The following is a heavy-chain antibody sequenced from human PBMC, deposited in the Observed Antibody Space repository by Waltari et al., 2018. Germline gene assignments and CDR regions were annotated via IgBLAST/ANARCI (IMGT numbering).Heavy chain of an antibody. J-gene: IGHJ4*02. CDR1: GITFSSYT. Sequence: EVQLLESGGGLVQPGGSLTLSCAASGITFSSYTMRWVRQAPGKWLEWVSTMSARGVTFYADSVKGRFTVSRDSSKNTLSLQMNSLRAEDTAVYYCARGPAYYFDYWDQGTLVTVSS. CDR2: MSARGVT. CDR3: ARGPAYYFDY. V-gene: IGHV3-23*01.